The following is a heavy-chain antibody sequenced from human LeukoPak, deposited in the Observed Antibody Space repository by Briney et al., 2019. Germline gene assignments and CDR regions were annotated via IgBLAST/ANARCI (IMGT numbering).Heavy chain of an antibody. CDR3: ARVGSDSSGWTGFYFDY. CDR2: ISYDGGNK. J-gene: IGHJ4*02. D-gene: IGHD6-19*01. V-gene: IGHV3-30-3*01. CDR1: GFIFSSFA. Sequence: GGSLRLSCAPSGFIFSSFAMHWVRQAPGKGLEWVAVISYDGGNKYYADSVKGRFTISRDNSKNKLYLQMNSLRAEDTAVYYCARVGSDSSGWTGFYFDYWGQGTLVTVSS.